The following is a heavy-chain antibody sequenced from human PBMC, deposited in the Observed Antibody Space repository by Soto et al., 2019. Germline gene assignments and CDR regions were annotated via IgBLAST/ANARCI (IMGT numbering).Heavy chain of an antibody. J-gene: IGHJ1*01. CDR2: ITYEGRSK. D-gene: IGHD2-15*01. Sequence: GGSLRLSCEVSGFIFKNYAMNWVRQAPGKGLEWVATITYEGRSKYYAESVKGRFAISRDNSKSTLNLQMNTLRVDDSAIYYCAKSSGGSSSTGMGYWGRGTLFTASS. CDR3: AKSSGGSSSTGMGY. V-gene: IGHV3-30*09. CDR1: GFIFKNYA.